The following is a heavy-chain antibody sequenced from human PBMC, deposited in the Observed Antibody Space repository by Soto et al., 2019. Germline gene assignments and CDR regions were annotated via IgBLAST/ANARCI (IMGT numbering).Heavy chain of an antibody. CDR2: IYYSGST. D-gene: IGHD6-6*01. Sequence: SETLSLTCTVSGGSISSNTYYWGWIRQPPEKGLESIGTIYYSGSTYYNPSLKSRVTISVDTSKNQFSLKLRSVTAADTAVYYCAKQYRSISSSSHVMAFWGKGTTVPVSP. CDR1: GGSISSNTYY. CDR3: AKQYRSISSSSHVMAF. V-gene: IGHV4-39*01. J-gene: IGHJ6*04.